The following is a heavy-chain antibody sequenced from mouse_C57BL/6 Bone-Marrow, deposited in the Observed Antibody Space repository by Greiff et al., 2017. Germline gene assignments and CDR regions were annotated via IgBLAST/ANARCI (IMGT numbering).Heavy chain of an antibody. D-gene: IGHD1-1*01. Sequence: EVQVVESGGGLVKPGGSLKLSCAASGFTFSDYGMHWVRQAPEEGLEWVAYISSGSSTIYYADTVKGRFTISRDNAKNTLFLQMTSLRSEDTAMYYCARGPTVVAHFDYWGQGTTLTVSS. CDR3: ARGPTVVAHFDY. CDR2: ISSGSSTI. CDR1: GFTFSDYG. J-gene: IGHJ2*01. V-gene: IGHV5-17*01.